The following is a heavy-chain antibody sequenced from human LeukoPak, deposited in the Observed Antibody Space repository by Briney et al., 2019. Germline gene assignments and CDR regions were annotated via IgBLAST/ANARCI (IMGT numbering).Heavy chain of an antibody. J-gene: IGHJ4*02. V-gene: IGHV3-9*01. D-gene: IGHD6-13*01. CDR1: GFTFDDYA. CDR3: AKDRIPVSGAAAVLDY. CDR2: ISWNSGSI. Sequence: PGGSLRLSCAASGFTFDDYAMHWVRQAPGKGLEWVSGISWNSGSIGYADSVKGRFTISRDNAKNSLYLQMNSLRAEDTALYYCAKDRIPVSGAAAVLDYWGQGTLVTVSS.